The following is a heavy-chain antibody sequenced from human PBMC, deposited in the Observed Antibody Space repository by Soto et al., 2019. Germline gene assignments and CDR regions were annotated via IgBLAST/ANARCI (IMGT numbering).Heavy chain of an antibody. CDR1: GGSISSYY. J-gene: IGHJ4*02. Sequence: SETLSLTCTVSGGSISSYYWSWIRQPPGKGLEWIGYIYYSGSTNYNPSLKSRVTISVDTSKNQFSLKLSSVTAADTAVYYCARGPYYYDSSGYYYEYWGQGTLVTVSS. CDR2: IYYSGST. D-gene: IGHD3-22*01. V-gene: IGHV4-59*01. CDR3: ARGPYYYDSSGYYYEY.